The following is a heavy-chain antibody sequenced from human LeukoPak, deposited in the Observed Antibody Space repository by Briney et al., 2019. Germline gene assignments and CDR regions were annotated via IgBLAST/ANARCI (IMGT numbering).Heavy chain of an antibody. CDR1: GYTFTSYG. CDR3: ARGRKSGRAAAGTAP. CDR2: MNPNSGNT. D-gene: IGHD6-13*01. J-gene: IGHJ5*02. V-gene: IGHV1-8*02. Sequence: ASVKVSCKASGYTFTSYGISWVRQAPGQGLEWMGWMNPNSGNTGYAQKFQGRVTMTRNTSISTAYMELSSLRSEDTAVYYCARGRKSGRAAAGTAPWGQGTLVTVSS.